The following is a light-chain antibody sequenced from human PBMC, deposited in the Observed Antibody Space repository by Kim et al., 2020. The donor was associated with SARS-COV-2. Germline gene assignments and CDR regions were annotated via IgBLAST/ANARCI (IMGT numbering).Light chain of an antibody. V-gene: IGLV2-14*01. CDR2: GVT. Sequence: QSALTQPASVSGAPGQSITISCSGTSSDVVSWYQHYPGKAPKLIIYGVTNRPSGTSNRFSGSKSGSTASLTISGLQAEDEANYYCSSFTSISTWVFGGGTQLTVL. CDR1: SSDV. CDR3: SSFTSISTWV. J-gene: IGLJ3*02.